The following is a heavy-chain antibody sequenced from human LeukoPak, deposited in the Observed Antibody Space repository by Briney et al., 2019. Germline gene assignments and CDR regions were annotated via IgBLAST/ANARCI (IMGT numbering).Heavy chain of an antibody. Sequence: ESGPVLVKPTETLTLTRTVSGFSGFSLNTARMGVSWIRQPPGKALEWLAHIFSNDEKSYRTSLKSRLTISKDPSKSQVVLTMTSMDPVDTATYYCARTDYDYVWGSYHPLDQWGQGTLVTVSS. V-gene: IGHV2-26*01. J-gene: IGHJ4*02. D-gene: IGHD3-16*02. CDR1: GFSLNTARMG. CDR2: IFSNDEK. CDR3: ARTDYDYVWGSYHPLDQ.